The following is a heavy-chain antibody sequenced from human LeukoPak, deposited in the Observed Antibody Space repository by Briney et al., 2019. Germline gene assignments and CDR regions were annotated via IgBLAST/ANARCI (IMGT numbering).Heavy chain of an antibody. J-gene: IGHJ5*02. Sequence: GASVKVSCKTSGYTFTGYYIHWVRQAPGQGLEWMGWINPKSGGTNYAQKFQGRVTMTRDTSISTAYMELTSLRSDDKAVYYCARDLRPYYYDSSGYYSDWFDPWGQGTLVTVSS. D-gene: IGHD3-22*01. CDR2: INPKSGGT. V-gene: IGHV1-2*02. CDR1: GYTFTGYY. CDR3: ARDLRPYYYDSSGYYSDWFDP.